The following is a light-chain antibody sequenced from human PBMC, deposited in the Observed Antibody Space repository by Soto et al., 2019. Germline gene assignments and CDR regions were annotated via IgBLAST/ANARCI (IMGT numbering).Light chain of an antibody. CDR1: SSEVGGYNY. V-gene: IGLV2-11*01. Sequence: QSARTQPRSVSGSPGQSVTISCTGTSSEVGGYNYVSWYQQHPGKAPKLMIYDVRKRPSGVPDRFSCSNSGNTASLTISGLQADDEADYYCCSYEGTYTHVFGIGTKVTV. CDR2: DVR. CDR3: CSYEGTYTHV. J-gene: IGLJ1*01.